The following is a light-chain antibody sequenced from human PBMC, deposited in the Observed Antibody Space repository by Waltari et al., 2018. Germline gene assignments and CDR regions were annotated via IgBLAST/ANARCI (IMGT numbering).Light chain of an antibody. Sequence: QPALTQPRSVSGSPGQPVTISCTGTRSDVGGYNFVSWYQHHPGTAPKLIISDVTKRPAGVPDRFSGSKSGNTASLTISGLQAEDEADYYCSSYAGNYVAFGGGTKLTVL. CDR1: RSDVGGYNF. CDR3: SSYAGNYVA. CDR2: DVT. V-gene: IGLV2-11*01. J-gene: IGLJ2*01.